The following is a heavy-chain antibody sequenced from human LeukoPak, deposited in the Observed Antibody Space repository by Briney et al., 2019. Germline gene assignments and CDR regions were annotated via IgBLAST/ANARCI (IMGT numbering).Heavy chain of an antibody. J-gene: IGHJ3*02. CDR2: IIPILGIA. CDR3: AREKGAAALILAFDI. V-gene: IGHV1-69*04. CDR1: GGTFSSYT. D-gene: IGHD6-13*01. Sequence: ASVKVSCKASGGTFSSYTISWVRQAPGQGLEWMGRIIPILGIANYAQKFQGRVTITADKSTSTAYMELSSLRSEDTAVYYCAREKGAAALILAFDIWGQGTMVTVSS.